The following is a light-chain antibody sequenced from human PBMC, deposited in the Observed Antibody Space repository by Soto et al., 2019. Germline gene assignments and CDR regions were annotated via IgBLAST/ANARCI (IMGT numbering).Light chain of an antibody. CDR3: QQYNNWLT. Sequence: EIVMTQSPATLSVSPGERATLSCRASQSVSSNLAWYQQKPGQAPRLLIYGASTRATGIPARFSGSGSGTEFTLTISILQSEDFAVYYCQQYNNWLTFGGRTKVEIK. CDR1: QSVSSN. CDR2: GAS. V-gene: IGKV3-15*01. J-gene: IGKJ4*01.